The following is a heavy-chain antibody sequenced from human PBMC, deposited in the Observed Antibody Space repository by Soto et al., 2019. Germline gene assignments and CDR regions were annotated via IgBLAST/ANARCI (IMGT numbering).Heavy chain of an antibody. CDR3: AKDINVAPRFDP. D-gene: IGHD3-10*01. CDR2: ISGSGGST. J-gene: IGHJ5*02. Sequence: EVQLLESGGGLVQPGGSLRLSCAASGFTFSSYAMSWVRQAPGKGLEWVSAISGSGGSTYYADSVKGRFTISRDNSKNTLYLQMTSLRAEYTAVYYCAKDINVAPRFDPWGQGTLVTVSS. V-gene: IGHV3-23*01. CDR1: GFTFSSYA.